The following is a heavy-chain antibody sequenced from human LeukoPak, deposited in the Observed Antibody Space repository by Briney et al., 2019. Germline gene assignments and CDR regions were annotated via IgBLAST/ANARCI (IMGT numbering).Heavy chain of an antibody. V-gene: IGHV3-23*01. J-gene: IGHJ4*02. CDR1: GFTFSSYA. Sequence: GGSLRLSCAASGFTFSSYAMSWVRQAPGKGLEWVSAICCSGGTTYYADSVKGRFTISRDNSKNTLYLQMNRLRAEDTALYYGAKAVGAYFPSLDYWGQGTLVTVSS. D-gene: IGHD1-26*01. CDR3: AKAVGAYFPSLDY. CDR2: ICCSGGTT.